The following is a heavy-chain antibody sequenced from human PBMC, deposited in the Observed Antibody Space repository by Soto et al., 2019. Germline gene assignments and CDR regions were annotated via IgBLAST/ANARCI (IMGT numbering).Heavy chain of an antibody. CDR3: ARAYSSSYWFDP. J-gene: IGHJ5*02. CDR2: ISAYNGNT. CDR1: GKTFPGYG. D-gene: IGHD6-6*01. Sequence: QVQLVQSGAELKSPGASGKVSCKALGKTFPGYGSTGGHQAPEQGLEWMGWISAYNGNTNYAQKLQGRVTMTTDTSTSTAYMELRSLRSDDTAVYYCARAYSSSYWFDPWGQGTLVTVSS. V-gene: IGHV1-18*04.